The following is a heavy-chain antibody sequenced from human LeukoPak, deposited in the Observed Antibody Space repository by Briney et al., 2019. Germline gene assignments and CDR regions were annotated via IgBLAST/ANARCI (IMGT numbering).Heavy chain of an antibody. Sequence: KTSETLSLTCAVYGGSFSGYYWSWIRQPPGKGLEWIGEINHSGSTNYNPSLKSRVTISVDTSKNQFSLKLSSVTAADTAVYYCARGGDILTGYLDSASHPTQFDYWGQGTLVTVSS. CDR3: ARGGDILTGYLDSASHPTQFDY. V-gene: IGHV4-34*01. CDR2: INHSGST. J-gene: IGHJ4*02. D-gene: IGHD3-9*01. CDR1: GGSFSGYY.